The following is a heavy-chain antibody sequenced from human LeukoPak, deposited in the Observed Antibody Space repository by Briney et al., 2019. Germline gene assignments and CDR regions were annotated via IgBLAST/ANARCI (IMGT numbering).Heavy chain of an antibody. V-gene: IGHV1-18*01. CDR1: GYTFTNYG. Sequence: ASVKVSCKASGYTFTNYGISWVRQAPGQGLEWMGWISGSNGNTNYAEKFQGRVTMTTDTSTGTAYMDLRNLRFDDTAVYFCARSGRGTYYYFDLWGQGTLVTVSS. CDR2: ISGSNGNT. J-gene: IGHJ4*02. D-gene: IGHD1-26*01. CDR3: ARSGRGTYYYFDL.